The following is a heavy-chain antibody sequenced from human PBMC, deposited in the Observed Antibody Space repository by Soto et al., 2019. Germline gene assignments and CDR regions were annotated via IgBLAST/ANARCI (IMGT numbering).Heavy chain of an antibody. Sequence: EVQLAESGGGLVLPGGSLRLSCAATGFTFSDYWMHWVRQVPGRGLVWFSRINPDGSSTNYADSVKGRFTMSRDNAKNMVYLEMNSLRAEDTAVYYCAIDSWRSYWGQGILVTVSS. V-gene: IGHV3-74*01. D-gene: IGHD2-15*01. CDR1: GFTFSDYW. CDR2: INPDGSST. CDR3: AIDSWRSY. J-gene: IGHJ4*02.